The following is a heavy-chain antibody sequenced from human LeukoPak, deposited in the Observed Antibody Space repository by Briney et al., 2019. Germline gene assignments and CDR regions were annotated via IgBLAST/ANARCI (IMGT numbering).Heavy chain of an antibody. CDR2: INPNSGAT. V-gene: IGHV1-2*02. CDR3: ARDNGSGSHLLNWFDP. Sequence: GASVKVSCKASGYTFTGYYIHWVRQAPGQGLEWMGWINPNSGATNYAQKFQGRVTMTRDTSISTAYMELSRQRSDDTAVYYCARDNGSGSHLLNWFDPWGQGTLVTVSS. J-gene: IGHJ5*02. D-gene: IGHD3-10*01. CDR1: GYTFTGYY.